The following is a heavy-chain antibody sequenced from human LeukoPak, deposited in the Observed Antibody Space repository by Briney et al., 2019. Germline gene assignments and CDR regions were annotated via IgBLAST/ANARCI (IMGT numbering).Heavy chain of an antibody. V-gene: IGHV4-59*01. CDR1: GGSITTYY. Sequence: SETLSLTCTVSGGSITTYYWTWIRQPPGKGLEWIGYIYYSGSTNYNPSLKSRVTISVDTSKNQFSLQLSSLPAAETAVYYCARDVGGNYQNWFDPWGQGTLVTVSS. CDR2: IYYSGST. J-gene: IGHJ5*02. CDR3: ARDVGGNYQNWFDP. D-gene: IGHD1-26*01.